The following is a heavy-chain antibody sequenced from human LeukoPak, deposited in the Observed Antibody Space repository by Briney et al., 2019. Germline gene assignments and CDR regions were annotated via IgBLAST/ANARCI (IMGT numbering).Heavy chain of an antibody. CDR2: ISDDGRNT. J-gene: IGHJ4*02. D-gene: IGHD6-6*01. CDR3: AKRVPYSSSSVYFDY. Sequence: GGPLRLSCTASGFTFSTYGMNWVRQAPGKGLEWVSSISDDGRNTYYTDSVKGRFTVSRDNSKNTLYPQMNSLRDEDTAVYYCAKRVPYSSSSVYFDYWGQGILVTVSS. CDR1: GFTFSTYG. V-gene: IGHV3-23*01.